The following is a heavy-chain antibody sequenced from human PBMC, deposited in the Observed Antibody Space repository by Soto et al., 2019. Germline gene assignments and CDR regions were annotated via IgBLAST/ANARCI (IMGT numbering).Heavy chain of an antibody. D-gene: IGHD3-16*01. CDR1: GGSFSGYY. CDR2: IGHSGGT. V-gene: IGHV4-34*01. CDR3: ARHGGYYFDY. J-gene: IGHJ4*02. Sequence: PSDTLSLACAVYGGSFSGYYWSWIRQPPGKGLEWIGEIGHSGGTVYNPSLESRVTISGDSSNNQFSLKLNSVTAADTAVHYCARHGGYYFDYWGQGAPVTVSS.